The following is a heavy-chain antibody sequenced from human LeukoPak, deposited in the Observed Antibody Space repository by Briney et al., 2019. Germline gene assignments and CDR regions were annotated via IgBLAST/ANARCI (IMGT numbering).Heavy chain of an antibody. J-gene: IGHJ5*02. Sequence: SETLSLTCTVSGGSISSGGYYWSWIRQHPGKGLEWIGYIYYSGSTYYNPSLKSRVTISVDTPKNQFSLKLSSVTAADTAVYYCARTYTVSGNWFDPWGQGTLVTVSS. CDR1: GGSISSGGYY. CDR3: ARTYTVSGNWFDP. V-gene: IGHV4-31*03. CDR2: IYYSGST. D-gene: IGHD4-17*01.